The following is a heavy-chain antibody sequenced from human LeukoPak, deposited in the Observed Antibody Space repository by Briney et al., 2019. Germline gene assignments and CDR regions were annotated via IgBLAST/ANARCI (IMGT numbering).Heavy chain of an antibody. Sequence: SETLSLTCTVSGGSISSGSYYWSWIRQPAGKGLEWIGRIYTSGSTNYNPSLKSRVTISVDTSKNQFSLKLSSVTAAGTAVYYCARDRSGAFGIWGQGTMVTVSS. V-gene: IGHV4-61*02. D-gene: IGHD3-10*01. J-gene: IGHJ3*02. CDR2: IYTSGST. CDR3: ARDRSGAFGI. CDR1: GGSISSGSYY.